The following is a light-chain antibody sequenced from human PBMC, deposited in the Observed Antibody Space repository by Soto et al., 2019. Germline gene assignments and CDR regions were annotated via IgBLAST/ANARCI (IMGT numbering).Light chain of an antibody. CDR3: QQYNTYSSLT. CDR1: QDINKN. CDR2: DAS. V-gene: IGKV1-5*01. J-gene: IGKJ4*01. Sequence: DIQMTQSPSSLSASVGDSVTITCQASQDINKNLIWYQQKLGRAXRLLIYDASSLESGVPSRFSGSVYGTEFTLTISSLQPEDFANYYCQQYNTYSSLTFGGGTKVDIK.